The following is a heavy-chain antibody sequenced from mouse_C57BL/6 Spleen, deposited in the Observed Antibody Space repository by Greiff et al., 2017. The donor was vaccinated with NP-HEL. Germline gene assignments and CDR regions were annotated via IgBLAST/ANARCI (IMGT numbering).Heavy chain of an antibody. J-gene: IGHJ4*01. Sequence: DVKLVESGAELVKPGASVKLSCTASGFNIKDYYMHWVKQRTEQGLEWIGRIDPEDGETKYAPKFQGKATITADTSSNTAYLQLSSLTSEDTAVYYCARSSNYGYYAMDYWGQGTSVTVSS. CDR3: ARSSNYGYYAMDY. CDR2: IDPEDGET. V-gene: IGHV14-2*01. D-gene: IGHD2-5*01. CDR1: GFNIKDYY.